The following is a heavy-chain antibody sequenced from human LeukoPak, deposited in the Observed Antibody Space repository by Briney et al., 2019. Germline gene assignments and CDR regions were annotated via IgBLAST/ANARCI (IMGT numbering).Heavy chain of an antibody. CDR3: AGEAIFGVVIELDY. Sequence: GGSLRLSCAASGFTFSSYAMHWVRQAPGKGLEWVAVISYDGSNKYYADSVKGRFTISRDNSKNTLYLQMNSLRAEDTAVYYCAGEAIFGVVIELDYWGQGTLVTVSS. CDR1: GFTFSSYA. D-gene: IGHD3-3*01. J-gene: IGHJ4*02. CDR2: ISYDGSNK. V-gene: IGHV3-30-3*01.